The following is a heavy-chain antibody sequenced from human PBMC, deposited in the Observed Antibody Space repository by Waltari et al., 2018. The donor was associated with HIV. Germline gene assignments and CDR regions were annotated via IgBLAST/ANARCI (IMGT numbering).Heavy chain of an antibody. CDR2: MKSGAEGGTT. D-gene: IGHD3-22*01. CDR3: TTLWYSYDSTDY. Sequence: EVQLVESGGGLVKPGGSLRLSCAASGITFRNAWMSWVRPARGKGLEWVGRMKSGAEGGTTDYAAAVKGRFTSSRDDSKHTLYLQMDSLKTEDTAVYYCTTLWYSYDSTDYWGQGTLVTVSS. J-gene: IGHJ4*02. V-gene: IGHV3-15*01. CDR1: GITFRNAW.